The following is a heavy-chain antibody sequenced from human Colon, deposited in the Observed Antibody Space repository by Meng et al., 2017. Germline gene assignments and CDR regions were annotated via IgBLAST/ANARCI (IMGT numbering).Heavy chain of an antibody. Sequence: QVQLQESGPGLVKPSGTLSLTCDFSGGSINSSDWWSWVRQPPGKGLEWIAEIFHSGSTNYKSSLKSRATISVDRSKNQFSLKLNSVTAADTAVYYCAAIFGLGPGYWGQGTLVTVSS. J-gene: IGHJ4*02. CDR3: AAIFGLGPGY. V-gene: IGHV4-4*02. CDR2: IFHSGST. CDR1: GGSINSSDW. D-gene: IGHD3-3*01.